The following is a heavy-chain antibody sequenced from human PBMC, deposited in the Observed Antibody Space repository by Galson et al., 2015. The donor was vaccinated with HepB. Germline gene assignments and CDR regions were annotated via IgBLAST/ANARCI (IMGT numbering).Heavy chain of an antibody. CDR3: ARGRDYGGNSGYFDY. Sequence: LTCAVYGGSFSGYYWSRIRQPPGKGLEWIGEINHSGSTNYNPSLKSRVTISVDTSKNQFSLKLSSVTAADTAVYYCARGRDYGGNSGYFDYWGQGTLVTVSS. D-gene: IGHD4-23*01. CDR1: GGSFSGYY. V-gene: IGHV4-34*01. J-gene: IGHJ4*02. CDR2: INHSGST.